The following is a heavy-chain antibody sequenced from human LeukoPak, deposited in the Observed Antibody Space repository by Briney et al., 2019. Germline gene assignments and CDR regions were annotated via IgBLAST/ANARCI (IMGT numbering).Heavy chain of an antibody. J-gene: IGHJ4*02. CDR3: ARGSGTVAY. V-gene: IGHV4-34*01. D-gene: IGHD4-11*01. Sequence: PSETLSLTCAVYGGSFSGYYWSWIRRPPGKGLEWIGEINHSGSTNYNPSLKSRVTISVDTSKNQFSLKLSSVTAADTAVYYCARGSGTVAYWGQGTLVTVSS. CDR2: INHSGST. CDR1: GGSFSGYY.